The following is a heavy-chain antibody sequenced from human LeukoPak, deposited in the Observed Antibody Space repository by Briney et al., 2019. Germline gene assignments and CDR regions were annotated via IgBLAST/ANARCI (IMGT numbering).Heavy chain of an antibody. CDR2: ISSSSSYI. D-gene: IGHD6-19*01. J-gene: IGHJ3*02. V-gene: IGHV3-21*01. Sequence: PGGSLRLSCAASGFTFSSYSMNWVRQAPGKGLEWVSSISSSSSYIYYVDSVKGRFTISRDNAKNSLYLQMNSLRAEDTAVYYCARDLGIAVAFNFGAFDIWGQGTMVTVSS. CDR3: ARDLGIAVAFNFGAFDI. CDR1: GFTFSSYS.